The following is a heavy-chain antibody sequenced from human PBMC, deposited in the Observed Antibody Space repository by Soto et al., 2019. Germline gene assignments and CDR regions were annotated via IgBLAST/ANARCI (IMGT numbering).Heavy chain of an antibody. V-gene: IGHV4-59*01. CDR3: ARNGEEWPEFDY. Sequence: SETLSLTCTVSGGSISSYYWSWIRQPPGKGLEWIGYIYYSGSTNYNPSLKSRVTISVDTSKNQFSLKLSSVTAADTAVYYCARNGEEWPEFDYWGQGTLVTVSS. J-gene: IGHJ4*02. CDR1: GGSISSYY. D-gene: IGHD3-3*01. CDR2: IYYSGST.